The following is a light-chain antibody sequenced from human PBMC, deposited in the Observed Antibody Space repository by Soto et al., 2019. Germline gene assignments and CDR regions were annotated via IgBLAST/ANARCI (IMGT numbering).Light chain of an antibody. Sequence: IQMTQSPSSLSASVGDRVTITCRASQSISSYLNWYQQKPGKAPKLLIYAASSLQSGVPSRFSGSGSGTDFTLTISSLQPEDVATYYCQQSYSTAITFGQGTRLEIK. V-gene: IGKV1-39*01. CDR2: AAS. CDR1: QSISSY. CDR3: QQSYSTAIT. J-gene: IGKJ5*01.